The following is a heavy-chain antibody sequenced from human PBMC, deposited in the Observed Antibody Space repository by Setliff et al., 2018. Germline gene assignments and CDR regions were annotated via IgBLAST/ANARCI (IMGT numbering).Heavy chain of an antibody. CDR3: DTGPRDNRNFRNWLGS. CDR2: IKSATEDAAT. V-gene: IGHV3-15*01. Sequence: SLSCAASGITFKNAWMTWVRQAPGKGLEWVGRIKSATEDAATDLAAAVKGRFTMSRDDSRNTVYLQMSSLKSEDTAIYYCDTGPRDNRNFRNWLGSWGQGTLVTVSS. D-gene: IGHD3-9*01. CDR1: GITFKNAW. J-gene: IGHJ5*01.